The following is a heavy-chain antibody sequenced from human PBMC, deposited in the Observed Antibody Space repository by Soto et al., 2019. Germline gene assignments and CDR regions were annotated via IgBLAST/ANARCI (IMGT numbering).Heavy chain of an antibody. D-gene: IGHD6-19*01. CDR2: VSYDGSIK. V-gene: IGHV3-30*18. J-gene: IGHJ6*02. Sequence: QVQLVESGGGVVKPGRSLRLSCAASGFTFSVYDMHWVRQAPGKGLGWVALVSYDGSIKYYADSVKGRFTISRDNSKNTLYLQMNSLRVQDTAVYYCEKDVSHLAVAGTSPTSYFYGLAVWGQGTTVTVSS. CDR3: EKDVSHLAVAGTSPTSYFYGLAV. CDR1: GFTFSVYD.